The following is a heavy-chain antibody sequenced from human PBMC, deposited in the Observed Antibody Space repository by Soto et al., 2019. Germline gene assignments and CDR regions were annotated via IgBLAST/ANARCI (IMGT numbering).Heavy chain of an antibody. CDR1: GFTFRAYW. V-gene: IGHV3-7*05. Sequence: EVHLVESGGGLVQRGGSLRLSCAASGFTFRAYWMGWVRQAPGKGREWVANIDQDGSGQYYVDSVRGRFTISSANAHNSLYLQTNSLRDDDTAVYFCARRREGTGRTLDYWGQGTLVTVSS. CDR3: ARRREGTGRTLDY. D-gene: IGHD1-1*01. CDR2: IDQDGSGQ. J-gene: IGHJ4*02.